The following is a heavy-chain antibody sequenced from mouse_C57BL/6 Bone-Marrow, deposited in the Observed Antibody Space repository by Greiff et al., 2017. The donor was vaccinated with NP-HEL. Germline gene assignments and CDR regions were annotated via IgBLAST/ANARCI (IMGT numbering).Heavy chain of an antibody. Sequence: EVKLVESGGDLVKPGGSLKLSCAASGFTFSSYGMSWVRPTPDKRLEWVATISSGGSYTYYPDRVQGRFTISRDNAKNTLYLQMSSLTSEDTAMYYCARHSYWYFDVWGTGTTVTVSS. CDR3: ARHSYWYFDV. J-gene: IGHJ1*03. CDR2: ISSGGSYT. V-gene: IGHV5-6*02. CDR1: GFTFSSYG.